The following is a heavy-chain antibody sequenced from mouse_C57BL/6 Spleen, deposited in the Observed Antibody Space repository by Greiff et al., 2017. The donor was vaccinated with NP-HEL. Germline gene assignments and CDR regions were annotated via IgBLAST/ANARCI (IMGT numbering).Heavy chain of an antibody. D-gene: IGHD2-4*01. V-gene: IGHV5-17*01. CDR1: GFTFSDYG. CDR3: ARSGYYDYDYYAMDS. J-gene: IGHJ4*01. Sequence: EVMLVESGGGLVKPGGSLKLSCAASGFTFSDYGMHWVRQAPEKGLEWVAYISSGSSTIYYADTVKGRFTISRDNAKNTLFLQMTSLRSEDTAMYYCARSGYYDYDYYAMDSWGQGTSVNVAS. CDR2: ISSGSSTI.